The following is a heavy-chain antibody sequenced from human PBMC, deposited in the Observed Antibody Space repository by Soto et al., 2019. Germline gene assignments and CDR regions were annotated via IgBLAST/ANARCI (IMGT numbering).Heavy chain of an antibody. CDR1: GGSFSGYY. CDR2: INHSGST. D-gene: IGHD2-2*01. V-gene: IGHV4-34*02. J-gene: IGHJ4*02. Sequence: QVQLQQWGAGLLKASETRSLTCAVYGGSFSGYYWSWIRQPPGKGLEWIGEINHSGSTNYNPSLTSRVTISVDTSKNQFSLKLSSVTAADTAVYYCARGLLGGAAIWGQGTLVTVSS. CDR3: ARGLLGGAAI.